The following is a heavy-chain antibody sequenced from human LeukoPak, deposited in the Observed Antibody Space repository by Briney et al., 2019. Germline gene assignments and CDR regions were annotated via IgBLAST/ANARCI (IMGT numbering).Heavy chain of an antibody. D-gene: IGHD3-22*01. CDR2: ISYSGST. V-gene: IGHV4-59*08. CDR3: ARHLYESRGQTSFDY. J-gene: IGHJ4*02. Sequence: PSETLSLTCTVSGGSISRYYWSWIRQPPGKGLEWIGYISYSGSTNYNPSLKSRVTISVDTSQNQFSLKLSSVTAADTAMYYCARHLYESRGQTSFDYWGQGTLVTVSS. CDR1: GGSISRYY.